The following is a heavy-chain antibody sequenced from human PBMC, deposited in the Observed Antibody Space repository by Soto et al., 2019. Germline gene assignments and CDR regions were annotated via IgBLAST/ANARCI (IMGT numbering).Heavy chain of an antibody. CDR1: GGSIRSGDYY. V-gene: IGHV4-30-4*01. J-gene: IGHJ6*02. CDR2: IYYSGNT. Sequence: PSETLSLTCTVSGGSIRSGDYYWSWIRQPPGKGLEWIGNIYYSGNTYYNPSLKSRLTISVDTSKNQFSLKLSSVTAADTAVYYCVRVQVPATRVRFYGMDVWGQGTTVTVSS. D-gene: IGHD2-2*01. CDR3: VRVQVPATRVRFYGMDV.